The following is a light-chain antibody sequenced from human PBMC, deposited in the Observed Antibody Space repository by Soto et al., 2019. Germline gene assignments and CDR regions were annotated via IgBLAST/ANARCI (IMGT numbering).Light chain of an antibody. CDR3: QQYNSWPPLT. V-gene: IGKV3-15*01. Sequence: EIVMTQSPATLSVSPGERATLSCRASQSVSSYLAWYQQKPGQAPRLLIYGASTRAIGIPARFSGSGSGTEFTLTVSSLQSEDFAVYYCQQYNSWPPLTFGGGTKVEIK. CDR2: GAS. CDR1: QSVSSY. J-gene: IGKJ4*01.